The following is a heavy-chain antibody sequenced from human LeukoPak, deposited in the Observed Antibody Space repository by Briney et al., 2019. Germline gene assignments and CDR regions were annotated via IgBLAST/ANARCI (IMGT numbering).Heavy chain of an antibody. D-gene: IGHD2-21*01. Sequence: GGSLSLSCVASGFIFTTHGMHWVRQAPGKRPQWVAFIRNDGSDKYYADSVKGRFTISRDTSKNTLYVQMSSLRPEDTALYYCARDADWAFDYWVQGTLVTVSS. CDR1: GFIFTTHG. CDR2: IRNDGSDK. J-gene: IGHJ4*02. V-gene: IGHV3-30*02. CDR3: ARDADWAFDY.